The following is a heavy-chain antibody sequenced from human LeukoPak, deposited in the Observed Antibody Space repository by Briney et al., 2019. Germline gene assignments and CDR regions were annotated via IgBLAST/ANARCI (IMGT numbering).Heavy chain of an antibody. Sequence: GGSLRLSCAASGFTFRNYDMRWVRQAAGKGLEWVSAIGTSGGTYYGESVEGRFTISREDDKNSLYLQMNSLRAGDTAVYYCVRGGKAYNDERSFDSWGQGTLVTVSS. CDR2: IGTSGGT. J-gene: IGHJ5*01. CDR3: VRGGKAYNDERSFDS. D-gene: IGHD1-1*01. V-gene: IGHV3-13*01. CDR1: GFTFRNYD.